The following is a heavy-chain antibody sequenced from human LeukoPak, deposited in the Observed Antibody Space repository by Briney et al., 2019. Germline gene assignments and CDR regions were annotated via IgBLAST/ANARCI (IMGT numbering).Heavy chain of an antibody. CDR3: ARNIVVVPEVDYYYYMDV. J-gene: IGHJ6*03. CDR1: GGTFSRYA. CDR2: ISPIFGTA. Sequence: SVKVSCKASGGTFSRYAISWVRQAPGQGLEWVGGISPIFGTANFAQKFQGRVTITAHESTSTAYMELSSLRSEDTAVYYCARNIVVVPEVDYYYYMDVWGKGTTVTVSS. D-gene: IGHD2-2*01. V-gene: IGHV1-69*13.